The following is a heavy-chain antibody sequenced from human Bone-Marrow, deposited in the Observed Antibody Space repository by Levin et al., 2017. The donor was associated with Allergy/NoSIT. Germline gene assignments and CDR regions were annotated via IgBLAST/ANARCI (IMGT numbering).Heavy chain of an antibody. J-gene: IGHJ4*02. V-gene: IGHV4-30-4*01. CDR3: ATGYSYGSPYSSGRYQLDF. CDR2: VFYSGTT. CDR1: GISITSPDYW. D-gene: IGHD5-18*01. Sequence: SQTLSLTCTVSGISITSPDYWWSWVRQPPGKAPEWIGYVFYSGTTYYNSSLKRRIVMSVDTSRDIFSLNMWSLTAADTAVYYCATGYSYGSPYSSGRYQLDFWGQGILVPVSS.